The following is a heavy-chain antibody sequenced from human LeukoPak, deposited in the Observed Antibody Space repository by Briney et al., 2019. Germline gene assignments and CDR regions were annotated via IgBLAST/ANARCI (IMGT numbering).Heavy chain of an antibody. V-gene: IGHV1-18*01. CDR1: GYTFTSYG. CDR3: ARNRYYYGSGSYFFDY. D-gene: IGHD3-10*01. J-gene: IGHJ4*02. Sequence: ASVKVSCKASGYTFTSYGISWVRQAPGQGLEWMGWISAYNGNTNYAQKFQRRVTMTTDRSTSTAYMELRSLRSDDTAFYYCARNRYYYGSGSYFFDYWGQGTLVTVSS. CDR2: ISAYNGNT.